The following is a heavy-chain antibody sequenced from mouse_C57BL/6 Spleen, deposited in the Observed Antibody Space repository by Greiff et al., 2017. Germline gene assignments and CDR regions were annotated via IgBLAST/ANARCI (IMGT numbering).Heavy chain of an antibody. J-gene: IGHJ1*03. Sequence: QVQLQQPGAELVKPGASVKMSCKASGYTFTSYWITWVKQRPGQGLEWIGDIYPGSGSTNYNEKFKSKDTLTVDTSSSTAYMQLSSLTSEDSAVYYCASSMLGSSWYFGVWGTGTTVTVSS. CDR3: ASSMLGSSWYFGV. CDR1: GYTFTSYW. CDR2: IYPGSGST. D-gene: IGHD1-3*01. V-gene: IGHV1-55*01.